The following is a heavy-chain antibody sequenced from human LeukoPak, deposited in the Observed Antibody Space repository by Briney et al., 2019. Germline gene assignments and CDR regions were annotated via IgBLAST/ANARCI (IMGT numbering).Heavy chain of an antibody. J-gene: IGHJ4*02. CDR1: GFTFSSYS. V-gene: IGHV3-48*01. CDR3: ARVKTNFDY. CDR2: ISSSSSTI. Sequence: PGGSLRLSCAASGFTFSSYSMNWVRQAPGKGLEWVSYISSSSSTIYYADSVKGRFTISGDNAKNSLYLQMNSLRAEDTAVYYCARVKTNFDYWGQGTLVTVSS.